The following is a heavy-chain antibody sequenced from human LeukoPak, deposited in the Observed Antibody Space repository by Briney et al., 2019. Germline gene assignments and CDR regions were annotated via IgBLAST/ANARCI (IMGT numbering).Heavy chain of an antibody. V-gene: IGHV1-2*02. CDR1: GYTFTGYY. D-gene: IGHD6-13*01. CDR2: INPNSGGT. CDR3: ARITERWYSSRVFDP. J-gene: IGHJ5*02. Sequence: ASVKVSCKASGYTFTGYYMHWVRQAPGRGLEWMGWINPNSGGTNYAQKFQGRVTMTRDTSISTAYMELSRLRSDDTAVYYCARITERWYSSRVFDPWGQGTLVTVSS.